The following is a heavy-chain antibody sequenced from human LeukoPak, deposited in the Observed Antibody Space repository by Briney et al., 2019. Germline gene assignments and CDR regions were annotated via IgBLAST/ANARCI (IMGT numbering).Heavy chain of an antibody. CDR1: GGSISSYY. CDR2: IYYSGST. Sequence: SETPSLTCTVSGGSISSYYWSWIRQPPGKGLEWIGYIYYSGSTNYNPPLKSRVTISVDTSKNQFSLKLSSVTAADTAVYYCAREGGDSSGYYPDFFDYWGQGTLVTVSS. V-gene: IGHV4-59*01. D-gene: IGHD3-22*01. J-gene: IGHJ4*02. CDR3: AREGGDSSGYYPDFFDY.